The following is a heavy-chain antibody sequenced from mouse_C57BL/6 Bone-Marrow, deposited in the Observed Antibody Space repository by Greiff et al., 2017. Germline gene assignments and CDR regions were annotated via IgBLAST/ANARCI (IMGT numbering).Heavy chain of an antibody. Sequence: VQLKESGPELVKPGASVKISCKASGYSFTDYNMNWVKQSDGKSLEWIGVINPNYGTTSYNQKFKGKATLTVDQSSSTAYMQLNSLTSEDSAVYYCARSYDYDYAMDYWGQGTSVTVSS. J-gene: IGHJ4*01. V-gene: IGHV1-39*01. CDR2: INPNYGTT. CDR1: GYSFTDYN. D-gene: IGHD2-4*01. CDR3: ARSYDYDYAMDY.